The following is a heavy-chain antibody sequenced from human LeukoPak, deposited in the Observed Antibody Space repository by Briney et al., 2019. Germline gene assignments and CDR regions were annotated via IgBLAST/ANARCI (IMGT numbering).Heavy chain of an antibody. CDR3: ARYHDYGDYFWFDP. D-gene: IGHD4-17*01. CDR2: IYHSGST. V-gene: IGHV4-30-2*01. J-gene: IGHJ5*02. CDR1: GGSISSGGYS. Sequence: SETLSLTCAVSGGSISSGGYSWSWIRQPPGKGLEWIGYIYHSGSTYYNPSLKSRVTISVDRSKNQFSLKLSSVTAADTAVYYCARYHDYGDYFWFDPWGQGTLVTVSS.